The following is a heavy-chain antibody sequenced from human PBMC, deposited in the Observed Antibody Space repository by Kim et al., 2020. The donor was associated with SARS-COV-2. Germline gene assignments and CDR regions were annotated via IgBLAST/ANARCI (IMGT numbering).Heavy chain of an antibody. J-gene: IGHJ4*02. CDR3: AKDGGSGWYGNY. D-gene: IGHD6-19*01. V-gene: IGHV3-30*18. CDR2: ISYDGSNK. Sequence: GGSLRLSCAASGFTFSSYGMHWVRQAPGKGLEWVAVISYDGSNKYYADSVKGRFTISRDNSKNTLYLQMNSLKAEDTAVYYCAKDGGSGWYGNYWGQGTLVTVSS. CDR1: GFTFSSYG.